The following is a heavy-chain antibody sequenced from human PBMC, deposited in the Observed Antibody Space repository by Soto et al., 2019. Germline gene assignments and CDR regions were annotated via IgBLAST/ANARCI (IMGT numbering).Heavy chain of an antibody. V-gene: IGHV3-49*03. J-gene: IGHJ6*02. CDR1: GFTFGDYA. Sequence: SLRLSCTASGFTFGDYAMSWFRQAPGKGLEWVGFIRSKAYGGTTEYAASVKGRFTISRDDSKSIAYLQMNSLKTEDTAVYYCTRARAPGGRDYYGMDVWGQGTTVTVSS. CDR2: IRSKAYGGTT. CDR3: TRARAPGGRDYYGMDV.